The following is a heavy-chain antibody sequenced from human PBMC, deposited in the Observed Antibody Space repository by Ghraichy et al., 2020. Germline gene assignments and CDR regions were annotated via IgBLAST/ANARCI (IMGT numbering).Heavy chain of an antibody. J-gene: IGHJ4*02. CDR1: GGSFSGYY. CDR2: INHSGST. Sequence: SETLSLTCAVYGGSFSGYYWSWIRQPPGKGLEWIGEINHSGSTNYNPSLKSRVTISVDTSKNQFSLKLSSVTAADTAVYYCARGRGARRTNDYWGQGTLVTVSS. D-gene: IGHD1-1*01. V-gene: IGHV4-34*01. CDR3: ARGRGARRTNDY.